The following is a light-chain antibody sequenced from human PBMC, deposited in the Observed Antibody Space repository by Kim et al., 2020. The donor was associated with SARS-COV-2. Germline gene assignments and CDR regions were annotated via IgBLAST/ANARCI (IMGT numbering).Light chain of an antibody. J-gene: IGKJ4*01. V-gene: IGKV3-20*01. CDR3: QQYGSSPPSLT. CDR2: GAS. CDR1: QSVSSSY. Sequence: EIVLTQSPGTLSLSPGERATLSCRASQSVSSSYLAWYQQKPGQAPRLLIYGASSSATGIPDRFSGSGSGTDFTLTISRLEPEDFAVYYCQQYGSSPPSLTFGGGTKVDIK.